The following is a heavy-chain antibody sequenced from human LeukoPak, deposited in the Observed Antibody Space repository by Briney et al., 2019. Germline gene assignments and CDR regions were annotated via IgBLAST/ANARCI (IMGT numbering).Heavy chain of an antibody. CDR1: GFTFSSYG. CDR3: AKDRAARVPYYFDY. CDR2: ISYDGSNK. Sequence: PGRSLRLSCAASGFTFSSYGMHWVRQAPGKGLEWVAVISYDGSNKYYADSVKGRFTISRDNSKNTLYLQMNSLRAEDTAVYYCAKDRAARVPYYFDYWGQGTLVTVSS. D-gene: IGHD6-6*01. V-gene: IGHV3-30*18. J-gene: IGHJ4*02.